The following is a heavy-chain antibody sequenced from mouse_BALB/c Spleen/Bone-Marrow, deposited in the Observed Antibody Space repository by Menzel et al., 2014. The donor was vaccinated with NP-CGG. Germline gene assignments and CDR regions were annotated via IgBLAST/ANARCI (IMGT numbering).Heavy chain of an antibody. CDR2: IWAGGST. CDR3: ARGSYYEGAMDY. J-gene: IGHJ4*01. D-gene: IGHD1-1*01. Sequence: VKVVESGPGLVAPSQSLSITCTVSGFSLTSYGVHWVRQPPGKALEWLGVIWAGGSTNYNSALMSRLSISKDNSKSQVFLKMNSLQTDDTAMYYCARGSYYEGAMDYWGQGTSVTVSS. V-gene: IGHV2-9*02. CDR1: GFSLTSYG.